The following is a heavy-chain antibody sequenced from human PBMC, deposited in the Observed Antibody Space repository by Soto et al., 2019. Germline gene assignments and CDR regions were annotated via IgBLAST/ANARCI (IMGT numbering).Heavy chain of an antibody. CDR2: ISGRGGNT. J-gene: IGHJ4*02. Sequence: GGSLRLSCAASGFTFSSYAMSWVRQAPGKGLEWVSGISGRGGNTYYADSVKGRFTISRDNSKNTLYLQMNSLRAEDTAVYYCAKGVIAAAVDYFDYWGQGTLVTVSS. D-gene: IGHD6-13*01. V-gene: IGHV3-23*01. CDR3: AKGVIAAAVDYFDY. CDR1: GFTFSSYA.